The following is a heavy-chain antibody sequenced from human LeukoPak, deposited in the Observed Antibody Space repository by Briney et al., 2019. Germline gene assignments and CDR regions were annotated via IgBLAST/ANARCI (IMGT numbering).Heavy chain of an antibody. CDR2: IYSGGST. D-gene: IGHD2-15*01. Sequence: GRSLRLSCAASGFTVSSNYMSWVRQAPGKGLEWVSVIYSGGSTYYADSVKGRFTISRDNSKNTLYLQMNSLRAEDTAVYYCARDDGYCSGGSCYYFDYWGQGTLVTVSS. J-gene: IGHJ4*02. V-gene: IGHV3-53*01. CDR3: ARDDGYCSGGSCYYFDY. CDR1: GFTVSSNY.